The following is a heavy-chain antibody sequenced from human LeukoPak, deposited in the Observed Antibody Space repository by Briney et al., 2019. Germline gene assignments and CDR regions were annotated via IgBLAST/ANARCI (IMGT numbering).Heavy chain of an antibody. CDR1: GFSFSDHW. CDR3: ARDSAVDY. J-gene: IGHJ4*02. CDR2: IKKDGSEQ. V-gene: IGHV3-7*01. Sequence: GGSLRLSCVASGFSFSDHWMNWFRQAPGKGLEWVATIKKDGSEQYYVDSMKGRLTISRDNAKNSLYLQMNSLRAEDTAVYYCARDSAVDYWGQGTLVTVSS. D-gene: IGHD4-17*01.